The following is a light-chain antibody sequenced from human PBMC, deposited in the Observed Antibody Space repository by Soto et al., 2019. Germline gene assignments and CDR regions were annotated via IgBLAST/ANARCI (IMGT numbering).Light chain of an antibody. CDR3: HQYYSYPWM. Sequence: DIQMTQSPSTLSASVGDRVTITCRASQSISNLLAWYQQKPGKAPYLLIYKASSLQSGVPSRFSGSASGTEFSLTISSLQPDDFASYYCHQYYSYPWMFGQGTKVEI. CDR2: KAS. V-gene: IGKV1-5*03. CDR1: QSISNL. J-gene: IGKJ1*01.